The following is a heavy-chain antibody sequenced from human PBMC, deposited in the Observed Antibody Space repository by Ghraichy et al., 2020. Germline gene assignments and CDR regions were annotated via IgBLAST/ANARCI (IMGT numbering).Heavy chain of an antibody. Sequence: GGSLRLSCAASGFTFSTYWMTWVRQAPGKGLEWVANIKQDGSEKDYVDSVKGRFTISRDNAKNSVYLQMNSLRVEDTAVYYCARGRAVRGAGSYYYGMDVWGQGTTVTVSS. CDR3: ARGRAVRGAGSYYYGMDV. CDR2: IKQDGSEK. CDR1: GFTFSTYW. J-gene: IGHJ6*02. D-gene: IGHD3-10*01. V-gene: IGHV3-7*01.